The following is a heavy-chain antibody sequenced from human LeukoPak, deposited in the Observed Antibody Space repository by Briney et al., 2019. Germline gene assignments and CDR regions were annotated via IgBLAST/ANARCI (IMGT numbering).Heavy chain of an antibody. CDR3: ARDQKPLSGYSYDY. CDR2: ISSSSSTI. V-gene: IGHV3-48*04. CDR1: GFTFSSYS. J-gene: IGHJ4*02. D-gene: IGHD5-18*01. Sequence: GGSLRLSCAASGFTFSSYSMNWVRQAPGKGLEWVSYISSSSSTIYYADSVKGRFTISRDNAKNSLYLQMNSLRAEDTAVYYCARDQKPLSGYSYDYWGQGTLVTVSS.